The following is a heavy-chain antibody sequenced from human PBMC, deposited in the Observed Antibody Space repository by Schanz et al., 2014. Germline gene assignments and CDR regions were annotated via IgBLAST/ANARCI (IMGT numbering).Heavy chain of an antibody. V-gene: IGHV3-48*01. Sequence: VQLVESGGGVVQPGGSVRLSCGASGFSFSTHCMAWVRQAPGKGLEWISYISFSGNTIYYADSVKGRFTISRDNAKNSVFLQMNRLRAEDTGVYYCARGREVVAKIFDVWGQGTTVTVSS. CDR1: GFSFSTHC. CDR2: ISFSGNTI. D-gene: IGHD3-22*01. CDR3: ARGREVVAKIFDV. J-gene: IGHJ6*02.